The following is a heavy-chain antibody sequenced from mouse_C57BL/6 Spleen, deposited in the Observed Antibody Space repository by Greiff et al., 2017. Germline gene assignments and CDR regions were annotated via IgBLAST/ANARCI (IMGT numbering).Heavy chain of an antibody. D-gene: IGHD1-1*01. J-gene: IGHJ3*01. CDR2: INPGSGGT. V-gene: IGHV1-54*01. Sequence: QVQLQQSGAELVRPGTSVKVSCKASGYAFTNYLIEWVKQRPGQGLEWIGVINPGSGGTKYNEKFKGKATLTADKSSSTAYMQMSSLTSEDYAVYYCASDYCGSSYGGFAYWGQGTLVTVSA. CDR3: ASDYCGSSYGGFAY. CDR1: GYAFTNYL.